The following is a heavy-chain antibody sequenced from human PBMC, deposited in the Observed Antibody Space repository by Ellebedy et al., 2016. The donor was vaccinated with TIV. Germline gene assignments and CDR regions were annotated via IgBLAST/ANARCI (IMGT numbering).Heavy chain of an antibody. CDR3: AKGVHTAMVLVTFDS. Sequence: PGGSLRLSCAASGFIFSSYAMSWVRQAPGKGLEWVSAISGSGGSTYFADSVKGRFAISRDNSKNTLYLQMNSLRAEDTAVYYCAKGVHTAMVLVTFDSWGQGTLVTVSS. CDR2: ISGSGGST. J-gene: IGHJ4*02. D-gene: IGHD5-18*01. V-gene: IGHV3-23*01. CDR1: GFIFSSYA.